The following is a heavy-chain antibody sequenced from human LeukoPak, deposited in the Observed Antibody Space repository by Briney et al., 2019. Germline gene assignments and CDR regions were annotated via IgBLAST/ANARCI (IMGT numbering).Heavy chain of an antibody. J-gene: IGHJ4*02. D-gene: IGHD6-19*01. CDR3: TTGGSGWSLGY. Sequence: GGSLRLSCAASGFTFTNARMSWVRQAPGKGLEWVGRITSKTDGGTTDYAAPVKGRFTISRDESKNTLYLQMNSLKTEDTAVYYCTTGGSGWSLGYWGQGTLVTVSS. CDR2: ITSKTDGGTT. V-gene: IGHV3-15*01. CDR1: GFTFTNAR.